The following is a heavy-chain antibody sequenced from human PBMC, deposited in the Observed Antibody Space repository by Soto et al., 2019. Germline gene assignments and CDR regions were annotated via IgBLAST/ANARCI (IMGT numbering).Heavy chain of an antibody. CDR2: IYYSGST. D-gene: IGHD4-17*01. J-gene: IGHJ6*03. V-gene: IGHV4-39*07. CDR1: GGSISSSSYY. CDR3: ARVGGATRIYYYYYMDV. Sequence: SETLSLTCTVSGGSISSSSYYWGWIRQPPGKGLERIGSIYYSGSTYYNPSLKSRVTISVDTSKNQFSLKLSSVTAADTAVYYCARVGGATRIYYYYYMDVWGKGTTVTVSS.